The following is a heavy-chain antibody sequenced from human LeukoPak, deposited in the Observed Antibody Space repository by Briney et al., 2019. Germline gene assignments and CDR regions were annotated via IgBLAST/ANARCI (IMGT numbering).Heavy chain of an antibody. CDR3: ARDKYDFWSGYYEF. CDR2: INSDGRST. CDR1: EFTFSSYW. Sequence: GVSLRLSCAASEFTFSSYWMHRVRQAPGKGLVWVSRINSDGRSTSYADSVKGRFTISRDNVKNTLYLQMNSLRAEDTAVYYCARDKYDFWSGYYEFWGQGTLVTVSP. D-gene: IGHD3-3*01. J-gene: IGHJ4*02. V-gene: IGHV3-74*01.